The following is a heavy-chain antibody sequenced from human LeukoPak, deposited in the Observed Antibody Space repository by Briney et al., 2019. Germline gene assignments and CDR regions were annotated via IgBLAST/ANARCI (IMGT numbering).Heavy chain of an antibody. CDR3: ASPPTAYWSTISCSDRNEDY. J-gene: IGHJ4*02. Sequence: GGSLRLSCAASGFTFSNYYMNWIRQAPGKGLEWVSYISGSGSTIYYADSVKGRFTISRDNAKNSLYLQMNSLRAEDTAVYYCASPPTAYWSTISCSDRNEDYWGQGTLVTVSS. CDR1: GFTFSNYY. V-gene: IGHV3-11*04. D-gene: IGHD2-2*01. CDR2: ISGSGSTI.